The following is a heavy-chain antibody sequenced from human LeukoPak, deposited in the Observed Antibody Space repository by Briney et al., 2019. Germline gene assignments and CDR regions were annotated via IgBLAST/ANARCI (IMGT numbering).Heavy chain of an antibody. V-gene: IGHV1-2*02. D-gene: IGHD4-23*01. CDR3: ARSNYGGQGAGDNWFDP. CDR2: ISAYNGNT. J-gene: IGHJ5*02. Sequence: GASVKVSCKASGYTFTGYYLHWVRQAPGQGLEWMGWISAYNGNTNYAQKLQGRVTMTRDTSFSTAYMDLSTLTSDDTAVYYCARSNYGGQGAGDNWFDPWGQGTLVTVSS. CDR1: GYTFTGYY.